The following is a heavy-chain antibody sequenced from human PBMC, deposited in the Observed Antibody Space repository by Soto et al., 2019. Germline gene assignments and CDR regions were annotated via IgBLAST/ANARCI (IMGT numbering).Heavy chain of an antibody. J-gene: IGHJ4*02. D-gene: IGHD1-26*01. CDR2: INHSGST. CDR3: ARVRWDQPWVFDY. CDR1: GGSFSAYY. Sequence: QVQLQQWGAGVLKPSETLSLTCAVYGGSFSAYYWSWIRQPPGKGLEWIGEINHSGSTNYNPSLKSRVTISVYTSKNQFSLKLTSVTAADTAVYYCARVRWDQPWVFDYWGQGTLVTVSS. V-gene: IGHV4-34*01.